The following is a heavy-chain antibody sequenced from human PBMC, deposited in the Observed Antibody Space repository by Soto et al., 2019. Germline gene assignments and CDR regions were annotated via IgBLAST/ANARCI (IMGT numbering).Heavy chain of an antibody. J-gene: IGHJ4*02. CDR2: ISSSSATI. D-gene: IGHD3-22*01. CDR1: GFTFSSYS. V-gene: IGHV3-48*02. Sequence: ESGGGLVQPGGSLRLSCAASGFTFSSYSMNWVRQAPGKGLEWVSYISSSSATIFNADSVKGRFTISRDNGKNFLYLQMNSLRDEDTALYYCARGSSGHYYPDYWGQGTLVTVSS. CDR3: ARGSSGHYYPDY.